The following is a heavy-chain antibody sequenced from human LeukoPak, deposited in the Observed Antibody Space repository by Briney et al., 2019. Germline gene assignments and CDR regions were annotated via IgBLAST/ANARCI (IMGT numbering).Heavy chain of an antibody. D-gene: IGHD3-9*01. J-gene: IGHJ4*02. CDR1: GFTFSSYN. Sequence: GGSLRLSCAASGFTFSSYNMNWVRQAPGKGLEWVSAISGSGGSTYYADSVKGRFTISRDNSKNTLYLQMNSLRAEDTAVYYCAKDSVRYYDILTGPFDYWGQGTLVTVSS. V-gene: IGHV3-23*01. CDR3: AKDSVRYYDILTGPFDY. CDR2: ISGSGGST.